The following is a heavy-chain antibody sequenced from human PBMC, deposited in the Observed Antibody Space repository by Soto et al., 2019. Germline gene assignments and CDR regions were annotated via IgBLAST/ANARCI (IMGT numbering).Heavy chain of an antibody. CDR1: GFTFSSYA. D-gene: IGHD5-18*01. CDR3: ARDAGIQLWSFFDY. CDR2: ISYDGSNK. V-gene: IGHV3-30-3*01. Sequence: GGSLRLSCAASGFTFSSYAMHWVRQAPGKGLEWVAVISYDGSNKYYADSVKGRFTISRDNSKNTLYLQMNSLRAEDTAVYYCARDAGIQLWSFFDYWGQGTLVTVSS. J-gene: IGHJ4*02.